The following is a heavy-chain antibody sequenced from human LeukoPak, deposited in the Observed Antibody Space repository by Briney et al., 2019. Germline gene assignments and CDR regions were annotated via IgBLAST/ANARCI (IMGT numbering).Heavy chain of an antibody. Sequence: ASVKVSCKTSGYTVTGYYIHWVRQAPGQGLEWMGWITPNSDGTDYAQKFQGRVTMTRDTSITTAYMGLSSLRSDDTAVYYCARSPIGLGFFDYWGQGTLVTVSS. CDR1: GYTVTGYY. J-gene: IGHJ4*02. D-gene: IGHD7-27*01. CDR3: ARSPIGLGFFDY. CDR2: ITPNSDGT. V-gene: IGHV1-2*02.